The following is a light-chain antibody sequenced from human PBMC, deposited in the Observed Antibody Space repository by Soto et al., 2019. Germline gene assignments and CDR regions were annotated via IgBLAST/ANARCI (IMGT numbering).Light chain of an antibody. J-gene: IGKJ1*01. Sequence: EIVLIQSPGTLSLSPGERATLSCRASRTISSRDLAWYQQRPGQAPRLLINRASNRATGIPDRFSGSGSGTDFTLTISTLEPADFAVYYCQHYGSSPRTFGQGTKVDIK. CDR3: QHYGSSPRT. CDR2: RAS. V-gene: IGKV3-20*01. CDR1: RTISSRD.